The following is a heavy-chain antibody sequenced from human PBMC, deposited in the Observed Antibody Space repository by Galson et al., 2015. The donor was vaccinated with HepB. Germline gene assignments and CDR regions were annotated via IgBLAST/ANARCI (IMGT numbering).Heavy chain of an antibody. CDR1: GFTFGDYA. CDR2: IRSNAYGGTI. Sequence: SLRLSCAASGFTFGDYAMSWFRQAPGKGLEWVAFIRSNAYGGTIEYAATVKGRFTISRDDSKSIAYLQMTSQKTEETAEYYCTREGDIVVGVDYWGKGTLVTVSS. D-gene: IGHD2-2*01. CDR3: TREGDIVVGVDY. J-gene: IGHJ4*02. V-gene: IGHV3-49*03.